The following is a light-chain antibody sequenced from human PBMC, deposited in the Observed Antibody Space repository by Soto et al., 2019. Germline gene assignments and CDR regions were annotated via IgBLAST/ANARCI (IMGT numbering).Light chain of an antibody. CDR1: HAISHS. Sequence: DIEMTPSTSSVSASVGVRATITCGARHAISHSLAWYQQKPAKAPKLPIYAASSLQSGVPSRFSGSGFETDFTLTISSLQPEDSATYYCQQADSFPLTFGGGTKVDIK. CDR2: AAS. J-gene: IGKJ4*01. V-gene: IGKV1D-12*01. CDR3: QQADSFPLT.